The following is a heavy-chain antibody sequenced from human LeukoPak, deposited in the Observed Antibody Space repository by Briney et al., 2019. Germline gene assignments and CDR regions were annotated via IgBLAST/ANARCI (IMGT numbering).Heavy chain of an antibody. D-gene: IGHD6-19*01. V-gene: IGHV4-61*05. CDR2: IYYSGSP. J-gene: IGHJ4*02. Sequence: SETLSLTCTVSGGSISGTSYYWSWNRQPPGQGLVWIGYIYYSGSPDYNPSLKSRVTISVDTSKNQFSLTLNSVTAADTAVYYCARQGGAVAGRAVDYWGQGTLVSVSS. CDR1: GGSISGTSYY. CDR3: ARQGGAVAGRAVDY.